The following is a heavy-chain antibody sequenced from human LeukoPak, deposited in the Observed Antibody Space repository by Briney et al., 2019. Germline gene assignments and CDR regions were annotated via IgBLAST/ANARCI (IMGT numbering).Heavy chain of an antibody. V-gene: IGHV1-2*02. Sequence: ASVKVSCKASGYTFTGYYMHWVRQAPGQGLEWMGWINPNRGGTNYAQKFQGRVTMTRDTSISTAYMELSRLRSDDTAVYYCARDPGYCSGGSCYDCFDPWGQGTLVTVSS. D-gene: IGHD2-15*01. CDR1: GYTFTGYY. CDR3: ARDPGYCSGGSCYDCFDP. CDR2: INPNRGGT. J-gene: IGHJ5*02.